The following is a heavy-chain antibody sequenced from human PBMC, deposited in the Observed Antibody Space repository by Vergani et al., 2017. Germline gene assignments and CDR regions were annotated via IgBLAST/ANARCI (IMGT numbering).Heavy chain of an antibody. CDR1: GYTFTSYG. J-gene: IGHJ4*02. Sequence: QVQLVQSGAEVKKPGASVKVSCKASGYTFTSYGISWVRQAPGQGLEWMGWISAYNGNTNYAQKLQGRVTMTTATSTSTAYMELRSLRSDDTAVYYCARNGYCSSTSCYSRWRGQFDYWGQGTLVTVSS. V-gene: IGHV1-18*04. CDR3: ARNGYCSSTSCYSRWRGQFDY. D-gene: IGHD2-2*01. CDR2: ISAYNGNT.